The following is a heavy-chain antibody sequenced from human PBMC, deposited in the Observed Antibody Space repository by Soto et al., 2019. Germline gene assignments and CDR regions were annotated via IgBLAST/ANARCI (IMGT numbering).Heavy chain of an antibody. CDR3: ARYSGSYPSYYFDY. Sequence: GGSLRLSCAASGFTFSSYAMSWVRQAPGKGLEWVSAISGSGGSTYYADSVKGRFTISRDNSKNTLYPQMNSLRAEDAAVYFCARYSGSYPSYYFDYWGQGTLVTVSS. CDR1: GFTFSSYA. V-gene: IGHV3-23*01. J-gene: IGHJ4*02. CDR2: ISGSGGST. D-gene: IGHD1-26*01.